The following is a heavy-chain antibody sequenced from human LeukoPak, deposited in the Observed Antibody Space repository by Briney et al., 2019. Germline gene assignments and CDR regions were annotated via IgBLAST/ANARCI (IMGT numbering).Heavy chain of an antibody. Sequence: GGSLRLSCAASGFTFSSSAMSWVRQAPGKGLYWVSAISGSGTGTYYADCVKGRFNISRDNSKNTLYLQMNSLRAEDTAVYYCAKEGGTGTRFDYWGQGTLVTVSS. J-gene: IGHJ4*02. CDR3: AKEGGTGTRFDY. D-gene: IGHD1-7*01. CDR2: ISGSGTGT. V-gene: IGHV3-23*01. CDR1: GFTFSSSA.